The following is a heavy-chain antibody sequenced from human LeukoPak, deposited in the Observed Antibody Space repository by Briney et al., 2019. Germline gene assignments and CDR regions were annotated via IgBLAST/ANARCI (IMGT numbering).Heavy chain of an antibody. CDR3: VRDLGNNAATDTDAFDV. CDR2: ISDSGLYT. J-gene: IGHJ3*01. D-gene: IGHD7-27*01. V-gene: IGHV3-74*03. CDR1: GFSLSSYW. Sequence: PGGSLRLSCAASGFSLSSYWIHWVRQVPGKGLVWVSLISDSGLYTKYVDSVRGRFTISRDNAKNTVYLQMNFLRVEDTAVYYCVRDLGNNAATDTDAFDVWGQGTMVSVSS.